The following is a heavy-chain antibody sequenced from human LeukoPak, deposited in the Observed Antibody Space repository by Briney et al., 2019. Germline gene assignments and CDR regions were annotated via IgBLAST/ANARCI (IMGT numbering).Heavy chain of an antibody. CDR2: ISSSGSTI. D-gene: IGHD6-25*01. V-gene: IGHV3-48*03. Sequence: GGPLRLSCAASGFTFSSYEMNWVRQAPGKGLEWVSYISSSGSTIYYADSVKGRFTISRDNAKNSLYLQMNSLRAEDTAVYYCARDVLPRKAAYDYWGQGTLVTDSS. CDR3: ARDVLPRKAAYDY. J-gene: IGHJ4*02. CDR1: GFTFSSYE.